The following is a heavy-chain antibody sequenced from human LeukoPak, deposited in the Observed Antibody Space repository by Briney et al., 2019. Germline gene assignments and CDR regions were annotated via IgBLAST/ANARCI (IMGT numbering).Heavy chain of an antibody. CDR3: AISDGYCSSTTCCNPFDY. Sequence: SETLSLTCTVSGGSISSGNYWWSWIRQHPGKGLEWIGYIYYSGSTLYNPSLQSRASISVDTSKNQFCLRLNSVTAADTAVYYCAISDGYCSSTTCCNPFDYWGQGTLVTVSS. D-gene: IGHD2-2*01. J-gene: IGHJ4*02. CDR1: GGSISSGNYW. V-gene: IGHV4-31*03. CDR2: IYYSGST.